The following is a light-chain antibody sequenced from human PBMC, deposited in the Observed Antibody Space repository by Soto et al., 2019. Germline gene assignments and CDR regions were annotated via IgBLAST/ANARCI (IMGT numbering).Light chain of an antibody. J-gene: IGKJ1*01. Sequence: QMTQSASTLSASVGDRVTISCRAGQSISSWLAWYQQKQGKAPKVLIYDVSSLESGVPSRFSGSASGTDFTLTISSLQPEDLAGYYCQHSYSTPPTFGQGFQVDIK. V-gene: IGKV1-5*01. CDR2: DVS. CDR1: QSISSW. CDR3: QHSYSTPPT.